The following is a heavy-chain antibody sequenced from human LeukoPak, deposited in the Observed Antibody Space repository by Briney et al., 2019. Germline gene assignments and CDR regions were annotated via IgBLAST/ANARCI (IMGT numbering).Heavy chain of an antibody. J-gene: IGHJ3*02. V-gene: IGHV3-30*02. Sequence: GGSLRLSCAASGFTFSSYGMHWVRQAPGKGLEWVAFIRYDGSNKYYADSVKGRFTISRDNSKYTLYLQMNSLRAEDTAVYYCAKDADNPSPTSYRWSAFDIWGQGTMVTVSS. CDR3: AKDADNPSPTSYRWSAFDI. CDR2: IRYDGSNK. D-gene: IGHD2-2*01. CDR1: GFTFSSYG.